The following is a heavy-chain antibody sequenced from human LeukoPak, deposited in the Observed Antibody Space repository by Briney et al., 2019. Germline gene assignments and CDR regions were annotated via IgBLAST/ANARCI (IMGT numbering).Heavy chain of an antibody. CDR3: AKEGTPQVSTWYDL. J-gene: IGHJ5*02. V-gene: IGHV3-30*18. Sequence: PGGSLRLSCAASGVTLSPYGMHWVRQAPGKGLEWVAVISYEGGTQHYADSVKGRFIISRDNPRNTLYLQRNILRTEDTAVYYCAKEGTPQVSTWYDLWGLGTQVIVSS. CDR1: GVTLSPYG. D-gene: IGHD3-10*01. CDR2: ISYEGGTQ.